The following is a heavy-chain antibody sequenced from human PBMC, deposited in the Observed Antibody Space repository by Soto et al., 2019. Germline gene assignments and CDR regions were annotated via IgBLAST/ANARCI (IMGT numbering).Heavy chain of an antibody. J-gene: IGHJ4*02. Sequence: QVQLVESGGGVVQPGRSLRLSCAASGFTFSSYGMHWVRQAPGKGLEWVAVISYDGSNKYYADSVKGRFTISRDNSKNTRYLQMNSLRAEDTAVYYCAKEIYSSGWEGYFDYWGQGTLVTVSS. V-gene: IGHV3-30*18. CDR3: AKEIYSSGWEGYFDY. CDR2: ISYDGSNK. D-gene: IGHD6-19*01. CDR1: GFTFSSYG.